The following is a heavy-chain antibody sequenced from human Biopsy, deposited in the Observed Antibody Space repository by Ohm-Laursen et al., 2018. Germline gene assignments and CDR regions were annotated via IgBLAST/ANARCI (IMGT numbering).Heavy chain of an antibody. Sequence: ASVKVSCKPSGYNFTGYYIHWVRQAPGQGLEWMGWINPNSGGTDYSLKFQGRVTMTRDTSMSTAYMEMSRLRCDDTAVYYCALQSVAQMKNFDYWGQGTLVTVSS. V-gene: IGHV1-2*02. CDR2: INPNSGGT. CDR3: ALQSVAQMKNFDY. CDR1: GYNFTGYY. J-gene: IGHJ4*02. D-gene: IGHD6-19*01.